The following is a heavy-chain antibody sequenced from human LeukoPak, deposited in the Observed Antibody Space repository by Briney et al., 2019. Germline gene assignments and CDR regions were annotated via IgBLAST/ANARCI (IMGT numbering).Heavy chain of an antibody. Sequence: SETLSLTCTVSGGSISSGGYYWSWIRQHPGKGLEWIGYIYYSGSTYYNPSLKSRVTISVDTSKNQFSLKLSSVTAADTAVYYCARARYYYASSALLEYFDYWGQGTLVTVSS. J-gene: IGHJ4*02. D-gene: IGHD3-22*01. CDR3: ARARYYYASSALLEYFDY. CDR2: IYYSGST. V-gene: IGHV4-31*03. CDR1: GGSISSGGYY.